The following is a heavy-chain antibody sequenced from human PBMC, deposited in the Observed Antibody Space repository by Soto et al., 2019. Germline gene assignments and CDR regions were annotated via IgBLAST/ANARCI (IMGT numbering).Heavy chain of an antibody. CDR3: ARDKDNCNDAAFDY. CDR2: ISSSSSYI. J-gene: IGHJ4*02. D-gene: IGHD1-20*01. CDR1: GFTFVDFG. V-gene: IGHV3-21*01. Sequence: PGASLRLSSVASGFTFVDFGTSWVRQAPGEGLECVSSISSSSSYIYYADSVKGRFTISRDNAKNSLYLQMNSLRAEDTAVYYCARDKDNCNDAAFDYWGQGT.